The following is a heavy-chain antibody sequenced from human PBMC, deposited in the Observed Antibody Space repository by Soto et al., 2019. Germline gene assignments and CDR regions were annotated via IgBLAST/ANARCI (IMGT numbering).Heavy chain of an antibody. CDR1: GVSFSTSS. V-gene: IGHV3-23*01. D-gene: IGHD5-18*01. J-gene: IGHJ4*02. CDR2: ISPSASDT. Sequence: WGSMRLSCAASGVSFSTSSMAGVRQPPGKGLEWVSAISPSASDTLYADSVKGRFTVSRDNSQNTLFLQMTSLRADDTAVYYCAKGGYTFAYEWGQGALVTVSS. CDR3: AKGGYTFAYE.